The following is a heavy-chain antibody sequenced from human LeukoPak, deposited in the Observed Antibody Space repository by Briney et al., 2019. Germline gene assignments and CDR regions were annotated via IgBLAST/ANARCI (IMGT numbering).Heavy chain of an antibody. J-gene: IGHJ4*02. V-gene: IGHV1-8*03. CDR3: ARFGGSAAKDDRLDY. D-gene: IGHD3-16*01. CDR2: MNPNNGYT. CDR1: GYTFTKYD. Sequence: GASVKVSCKASGYTFTKYDVSGVRQATGQGLEGMGWMNPNNGYTGYAQKFQGRVTITSDTSVSTALMELRGLSSEDTAVYYCARFGGSAAKDDRLDYWGQGTLVTVSS.